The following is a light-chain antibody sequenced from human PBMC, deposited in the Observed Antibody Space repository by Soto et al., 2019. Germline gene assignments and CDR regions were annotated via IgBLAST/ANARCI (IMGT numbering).Light chain of an antibody. Sequence: EIVLTQYPGTLSLSQGDSATLSCRASQSITKNYLAWYQQKPGQAPRPLIYGVSSRATVIPDRFSGSGSGTDFALTISRLESEDSAVYYCQQYGGVPQHTFGKGTKLEMK. CDR1: QSITKNY. CDR2: GVS. V-gene: IGKV3-20*01. J-gene: IGKJ2*01. CDR3: QQYGGVPQHT.